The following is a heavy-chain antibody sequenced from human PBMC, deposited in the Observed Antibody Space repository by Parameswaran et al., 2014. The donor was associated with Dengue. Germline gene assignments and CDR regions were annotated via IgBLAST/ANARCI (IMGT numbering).Heavy chain of an antibody. CDR2: ISWNSGSI. CDR3: AKGISSWPRDGVDY. D-gene: IGHD6-13*01. J-gene: IGHJ4*02. V-gene: IGHV3-9*01. Sequence: WIRQPPGKGLEWVSGISWNSGSIGYADSVKGRFTISRDNAKNSLYLQMNSLRAEDTALYYCAKGISSWPRDGVDYWGQGTLVTVSS.